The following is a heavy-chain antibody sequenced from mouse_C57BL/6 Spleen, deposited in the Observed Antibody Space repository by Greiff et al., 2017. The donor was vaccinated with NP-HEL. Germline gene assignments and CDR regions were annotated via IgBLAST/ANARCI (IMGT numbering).Heavy chain of an antibody. Sequence: QVQLQQPGAELVKPGASVKLSCKASGYTFTSYWMHWVKQRPGRGLEWIGGIDPNSGGTKYNEKFKSKATLTVDKPSSTAYMQLSSLTSEDSAVYYCARSYYGPYWYFDVWGTGTTVTVSS. CDR2: IDPNSGGT. V-gene: IGHV1-72*01. J-gene: IGHJ1*03. CDR3: ARSYYGPYWYFDV. CDR1: GYTFTSYW. D-gene: IGHD2-10*01.